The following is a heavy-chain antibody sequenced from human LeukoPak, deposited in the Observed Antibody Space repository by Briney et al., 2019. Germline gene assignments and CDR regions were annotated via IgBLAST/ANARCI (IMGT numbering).Heavy chain of an antibody. CDR2: IYPADSDT. D-gene: IGHD5-24*01. V-gene: IGHV5-51*01. J-gene: IGHJ3*02. Sequence: GESLKISCKGSGYSFTSYWIAWVRQVPGKGLEWMGIIYPADSDTTYSPSFQGQVTISADKSINTAYLQWSSLKASDTAMYYCARHKDGYFTKDAFDIWGQGTMVTVSS. CDR1: GYSFTSYW. CDR3: ARHKDGYFTKDAFDI.